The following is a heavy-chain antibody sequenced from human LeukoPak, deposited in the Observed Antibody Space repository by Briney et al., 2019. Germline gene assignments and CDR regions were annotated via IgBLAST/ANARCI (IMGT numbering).Heavy chain of an antibody. D-gene: IGHD4-17*01. CDR3: ARQVERTTVLAAGY. CDR1: GYSFTSYW. V-gene: IGHV5-51*01. Sequence: GESLQISCKGSGYSFTSYWIGWVRQLPGKGLEWMGIIYPGESDIRYSPSFQGQITISADKSINTAYLQWSSLKASDTAMYYCARQVERTTVLAAGYWGQGTLVTVSS. J-gene: IGHJ4*02. CDR2: IYPGESDI.